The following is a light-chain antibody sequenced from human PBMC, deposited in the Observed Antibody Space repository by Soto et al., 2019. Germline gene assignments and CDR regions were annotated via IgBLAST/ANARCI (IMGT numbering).Light chain of an antibody. V-gene: IGLV4-69*02. Sequence: QLVLTQSPSASASLGASVRLTCTLSSGHSTYAIAWHQQQPEKGPRYLMKLNSDGRHSKGDGIPDRFSGSSSGAERYLTISSLQSEDEADYYCQTWDTDIVIFGGGTKLTVL. CDR2: LNSDGRH. CDR1: SGHSTYA. CDR3: QTWDTDIVI. J-gene: IGLJ2*01.